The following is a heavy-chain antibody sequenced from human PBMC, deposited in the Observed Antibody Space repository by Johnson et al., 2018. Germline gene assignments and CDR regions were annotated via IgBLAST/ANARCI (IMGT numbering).Heavy chain of an antibody. Sequence: VQLVQSGGGLVKPGGSLTLSCVASGFSLSSYTMNWVRQAPGKGLEWVSSITYGGSTSYAAAVTGRFTISRYNAQNTRYLQMSSRSVEDTALYYCARGGVGDSSDTALFDYWGQGTQVTVSS. V-gene: IGHV3-21*01. CDR1: GFSLSSYT. CDR3: ARGGVGDSSDTALFDY. CDR2: ITYGGST. D-gene: IGHD3-22*01. J-gene: IGHJ4*02.